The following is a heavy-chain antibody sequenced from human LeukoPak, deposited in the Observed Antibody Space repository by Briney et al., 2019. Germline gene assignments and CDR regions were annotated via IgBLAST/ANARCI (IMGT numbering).Heavy chain of an antibody. CDR2: IIPILGIA. D-gene: IGHD3-10*01. CDR3: ARGEWITMVREDPIYYYYGMDV. CDR1: AGTFSSYA. V-gene: IGHV1-69*04. Sequence: SVKVSCKASAGTFSSYAISWVRQAPGQRVEWMVRIIPILGIANYSQQFQGRVTITADKSTSTAYMELSSVRSEDTAVYYCARGEWITMVREDPIYYYYGMDVWGQGTTVTVSS. J-gene: IGHJ6*02.